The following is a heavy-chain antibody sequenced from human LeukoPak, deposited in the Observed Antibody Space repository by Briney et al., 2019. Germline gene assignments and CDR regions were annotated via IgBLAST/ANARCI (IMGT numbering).Heavy chain of an antibody. CDR3: ARPYYDFWSGYLYYFDY. D-gene: IGHD3-3*01. J-gene: IGHJ4*02. CDR2: IKQDGSEK. Sequence: PGGSLRLSCAPSGFTFSSYWMSWVRQAPGKGLEWVANIKQDGSEKYYVDSVKGRFTISRDNAKNSLYLQMNSLRAEDTAVYYCARPYYDFWSGYLYYFDYWGQGTLVTVSS. V-gene: IGHV3-7*01. CDR1: GFTFSSYW.